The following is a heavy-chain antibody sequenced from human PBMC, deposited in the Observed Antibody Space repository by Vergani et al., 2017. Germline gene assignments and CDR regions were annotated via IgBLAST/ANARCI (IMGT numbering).Heavy chain of an antibody. J-gene: IGHJ4*02. CDR3: ASGEEGELLWFGESY. CDR1: GFTFSSYW. D-gene: IGHD3-10*01. Sequence: EVQLVESGGGLVQPGGSLRLSCAASGFTFSSYWMSWVRQAPGKGLEWVANIKQDGSEKYYVDSVKGRFTISRDNAKNSLYLQMNSLRAEDTAVYYCASGEEGELLWFGESYWGQGTLVTVSS. CDR2: IKQDGSEK. V-gene: IGHV3-7*01.